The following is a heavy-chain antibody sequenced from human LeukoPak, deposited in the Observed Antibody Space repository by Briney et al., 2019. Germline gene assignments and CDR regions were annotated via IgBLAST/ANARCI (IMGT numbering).Heavy chain of an antibody. CDR3: ARGAVTMVRGVRGGNWFDP. J-gene: IGHJ5*02. D-gene: IGHD3-10*01. CDR1: GGTFSSYA. V-gene: IGHV1-69*13. Sequence: TSVKVSCKASGGTFSSYAISWVRQAPGQGLEWMGGIIPIFGTANYAQKFQGRVTITADESTSTAYMELSSLRSEDTAVYYCARGAVTMVRGVRGGNWFDPWGQGTLVTVSS. CDR2: IIPIFGTA.